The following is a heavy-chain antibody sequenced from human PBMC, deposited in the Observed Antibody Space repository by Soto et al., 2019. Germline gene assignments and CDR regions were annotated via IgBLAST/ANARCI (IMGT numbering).Heavy chain of an antibody. D-gene: IGHD2-2*01. CDR1: GFTFSDHY. J-gene: IGHJ3*02. CDR3: ARVKECSSTTCYARDAFDI. Sequence: GGSLRLSCAASGFTFSDHYMSWIRQAPGKGLEWVSYISSGGSGIYYADSVKGRFTISRDNGKNPLYLQMNSLRADDTAVYYCARVKECSSTTCYARDAFDIWGQGTMVTVSS. CDR2: ISSGGSGI. V-gene: IGHV3-11*01.